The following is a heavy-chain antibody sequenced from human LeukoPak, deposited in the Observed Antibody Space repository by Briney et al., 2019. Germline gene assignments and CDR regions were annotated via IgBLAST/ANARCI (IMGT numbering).Heavy chain of an antibody. CDR1: GGSISSYY. CDR2: IYYSGST. J-gene: IGHJ6*02. Sequence: SETLSLTCTVSGGSISSYYWSWIRQHPGKGLEWIGYIYYSGSTYYNPSLKSRVTISVDTSKNQFSLKLSSVTAADTAVYYCAIVDTAGSAGMDVWGQGTTVTVSS. V-gene: IGHV4-59*06. D-gene: IGHD5-18*01. CDR3: AIVDTAGSAGMDV.